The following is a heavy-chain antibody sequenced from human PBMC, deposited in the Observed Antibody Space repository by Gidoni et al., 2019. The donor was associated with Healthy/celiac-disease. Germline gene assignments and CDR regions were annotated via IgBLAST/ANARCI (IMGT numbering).Heavy chain of an antibody. CDR2: IRSKAYGWTT. CDR3: TRVMTGDYVAVLCDY. Sequence: VQLVESGGGLVHPGRSLRLSCTASGFTFGDYAMSWFRQAPGQGLAWGGFIRSKAYGWTTEYDASVKGRLTISRDDSKSIAYLQMNSLKTEDTAVYYCTRVMTGDYVAVLCDYWGQGTLVTVSS. D-gene: IGHD4-17*01. J-gene: IGHJ4*02. CDR1: GFTFGDYA. V-gene: IGHV3-49*03.